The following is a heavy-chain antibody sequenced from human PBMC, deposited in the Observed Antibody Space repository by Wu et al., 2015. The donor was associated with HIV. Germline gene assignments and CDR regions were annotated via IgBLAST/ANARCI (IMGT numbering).Heavy chain of an antibody. CDR1: GDTFNSYA. V-gene: IGHV1-69*05. CDR3: ARGHWDYYDSSGYYIDI. D-gene: IGHD3-22*01. J-gene: IGHJ3*02. Sequence: QVHLVQSGAEVKKPGSSVKISCRASGDTFNSYAISWVRLAPGQGLEWMGGIITVLGAPMYAQKFQGRVSITTDDSTNTVYMELTSLRFDDTAVYYCARGHWDYYDSSGYYIDIWGQGTMVTVSS. CDR2: IITVLGAP.